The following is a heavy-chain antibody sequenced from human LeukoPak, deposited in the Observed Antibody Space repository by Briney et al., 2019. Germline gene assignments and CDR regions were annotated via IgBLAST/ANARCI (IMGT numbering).Heavy chain of an antibody. CDR2: ISGSGGST. J-gene: IGHJ6*03. CDR1: GFTFSSYA. V-gene: IGHV3-23*01. CDR3: AKVSPHYYYYYYMDV. Sequence: PGGSLRPSCAASGFTFSSYAMSWVRQAPGKGLEWVSAISGSGGSTQYAASVQGRFTISRDNSKNTLYLQMNSLRAEDTAVYYCAKVSPHYYYYYYMDVWGKGTTVTVSS.